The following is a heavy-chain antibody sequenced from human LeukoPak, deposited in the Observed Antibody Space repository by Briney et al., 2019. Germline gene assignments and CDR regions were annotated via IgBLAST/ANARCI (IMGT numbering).Heavy chain of an antibody. Sequence: SETLSLTCTVSGGSSSSYSWSWIRQPPGKGLEGIGNIFDTGSSNYNPSLKSRVTITVDTSKNQFSLKLTSVTAADTAVYFCARGFSAAAQLDYWGQGTLVTVSS. CDR3: ARGFSAAAQLDY. CDR1: GGSSSSYS. CDR2: IFDTGSS. V-gene: IGHV4-59*01. D-gene: IGHD6-13*01. J-gene: IGHJ4*02.